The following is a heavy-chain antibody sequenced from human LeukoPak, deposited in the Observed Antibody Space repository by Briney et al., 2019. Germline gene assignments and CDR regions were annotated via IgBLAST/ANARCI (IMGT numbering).Heavy chain of an antibody. Sequence: GESLKISCKGSGYSFTTYWIGWVRQMPGKGLEWMGIIFPGDSDTKYSPSLQGQVTISADKSINTAYLQWSSLKASDTAIYYCAALTRIRGIIAYYFDSWAQGTQVTVSS. CDR2: IFPGDSDT. CDR3: AALTRIRGIIAYYFDS. J-gene: IGHJ4*02. CDR1: GYSFTTYW. V-gene: IGHV5-51*01. D-gene: IGHD3-10*01.